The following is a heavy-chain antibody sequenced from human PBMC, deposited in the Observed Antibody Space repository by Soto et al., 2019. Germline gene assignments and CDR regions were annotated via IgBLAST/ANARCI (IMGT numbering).Heavy chain of an antibody. CDR3: ARTYYYDSSGYTPDAFDI. CDR2: IYYSGST. J-gene: IGHJ3*02. Sequence: PSETLSLTCTVSGGSISSYYWSWIRQPPGKGLERIGYIYYSGSTNYNPSIKSRITISVDTSKNQFSLKLSSVTAADTAVYYCARTYYYDSSGYTPDAFDIWGQGTKVT. V-gene: IGHV4-59*08. CDR1: GGSISSYY. D-gene: IGHD3-22*01.